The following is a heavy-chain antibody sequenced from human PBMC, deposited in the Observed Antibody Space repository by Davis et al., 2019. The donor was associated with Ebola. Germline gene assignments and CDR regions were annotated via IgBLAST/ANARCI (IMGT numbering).Heavy chain of an antibody. CDR1: GFTVSSNY. J-gene: IGHJ6*02. CDR2: IYSGGST. CDR3: ARAKQPARYSGYAGYYYGMDV. D-gene: IGHD5-12*01. Sequence: GESLKISCAASGFTVSSNYMSWVRQAPGKGLEWVSVIYSGGSTYYADSVKGRFTISRHNSKNTLYLQMNSLRAEDTAVYYCARAKQPARYSGYAGYYYGMDVWGQGTTVTVSS. V-gene: IGHV3-53*01.